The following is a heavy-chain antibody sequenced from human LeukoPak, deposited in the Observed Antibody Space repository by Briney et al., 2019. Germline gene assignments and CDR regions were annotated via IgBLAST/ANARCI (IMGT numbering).Heavy chain of an antibody. CDR1: GGTFSSYA. Sequence: SVKVSCKAYGGTFSSYATSWVRQAPGQGLEWMGGIIPIFGTANYAQKFQGRVTITADESTSTAYMELSSLRSEDTAVYYCARGAVVAATMSSGADYYYYGMDVWGKGTTVTVSS. J-gene: IGHJ6*04. CDR2: IIPIFGTA. V-gene: IGHV1-69*01. D-gene: IGHD2-15*01. CDR3: ARGAVVAATMSSGADYYYYGMDV.